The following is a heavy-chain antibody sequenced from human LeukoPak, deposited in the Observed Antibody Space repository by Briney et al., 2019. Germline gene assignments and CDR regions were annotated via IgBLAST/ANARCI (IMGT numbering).Heavy chain of an antibody. CDR2: IYYSGST. J-gene: IGHJ3*02. CDR1: GGSISSYY. D-gene: IGHD1-26*01. V-gene: IGHV4-59*01. Sequence: SETLSLTCTVSGGSISSYYWSWIRQPPGKGLEWIGYIYYSGSTNYNPSLKSRVTISVDTSKNQFSLKLSSVTAADTAVYYCARLGGSPGNAFDIWGRGTMVTVSS. CDR3: ARLGGSPGNAFDI.